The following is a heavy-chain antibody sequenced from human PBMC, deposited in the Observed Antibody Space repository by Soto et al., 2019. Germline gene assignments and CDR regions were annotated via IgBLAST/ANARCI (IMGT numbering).Heavy chain of an antibody. V-gene: IGHV4-34*01. D-gene: IGHD3-10*01. CDR3: ARGYRDVTYYHGSGKLYYMDA. CDR2: INHSGST. CDR1: GGSFSGYY. Sequence: QVQLQQWGAGLVKPSETLSLTCAVFGGSFSGYYWSWIRQPPGKGLEWSGGINHSGSTNYNPSLKSLVTISVDSSKNLFSLKVRSVTDADTAVYYCARGYRDVTYYHGSGKLYYMDAWGRGTTVTVSS. J-gene: IGHJ6*03.